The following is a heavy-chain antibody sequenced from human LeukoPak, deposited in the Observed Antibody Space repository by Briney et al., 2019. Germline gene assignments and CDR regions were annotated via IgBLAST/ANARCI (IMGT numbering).Heavy chain of an antibody. J-gene: IGHJ4*02. D-gene: IGHD2-15*01. Sequence: GESLKISCKGSGYNFDIYWIAWVRQMPGQGLELMGIIYGGDSDTRYSPSFQGQVLISADKSMSTAYLHWGSLKPSDTAVYYCARLPSVSTRGSRNFDYWGQGTLVTVSS. CDR3: ARLPSVSTRGSRNFDY. V-gene: IGHV5-51*01. CDR1: GYNFDIYW. CDR2: IYGGDSDT.